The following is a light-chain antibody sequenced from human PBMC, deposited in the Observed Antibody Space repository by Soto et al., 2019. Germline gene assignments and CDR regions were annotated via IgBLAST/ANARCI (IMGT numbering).Light chain of an antibody. CDR1: QSISIY. Sequence: DIQMTQSPSSLSASVGDRFTITCRASQSISIYLNWYQQKPGKAPKLLICAASSLQSGVPSRFSGSGSGTDFTLTISSLQPEDFATYYCQQANSFPITFGQGTRLEIK. J-gene: IGKJ5*01. CDR2: AAS. CDR3: QQANSFPIT. V-gene: IGKV1-39*01.